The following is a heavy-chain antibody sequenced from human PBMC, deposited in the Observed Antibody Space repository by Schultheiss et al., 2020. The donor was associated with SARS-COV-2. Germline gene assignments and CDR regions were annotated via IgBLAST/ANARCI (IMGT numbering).Heavy chain of an antibody. CDR1: GGSISSSNW. D-gene: IGHD2-21*01. J-gene: IGHJ4*02. CDR2: IYHSGST. CDR3: ARVASVWYYFDY. V-gene: IGHV4-4*02. Sequence: SETLSLTCAVSGGSISSSNWWSWVRQPPGKGLEWIGSIYHSGSTYYNPSLKSRTTISADTSQNQFSLKLSSVTAADTAVYYCARVASVWYYFDYWGQGTLVTVSS.